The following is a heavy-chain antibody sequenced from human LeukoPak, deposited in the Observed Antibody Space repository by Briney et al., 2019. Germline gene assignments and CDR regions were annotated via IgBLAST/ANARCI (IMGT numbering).Heavy chain of an antibody. Sequence: GGSVRLSCEASGFSIRTYYMSWVRQVPGKGLEWVSVIYSGGTIRYADTVKGRFTFSRDNVKDTLNLQMNSLRADDTAVYYCVRAVHHNFYSDSSGYYGDAFDVWGQGTVVTVSS. V-gene: IGHV3-53*01. CDR1: GFSIRTYY. CDR3: VRAVHHNFYSDSSGYYGDAFDV. D-gene: IGHD3-22*01. J-gene: IGHJ3*01. CDR2: IYSGGTI.